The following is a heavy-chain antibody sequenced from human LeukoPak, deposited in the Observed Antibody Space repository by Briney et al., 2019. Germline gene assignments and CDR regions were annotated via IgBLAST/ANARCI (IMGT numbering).Heavy chain of an antibody. CDR3: ARDRGLGSSPWCY. J-gene: IGHJ4*02. CDR2: IIPILGIA. V-gene: IGHV1-69*04. D-gene: IGHD6-6*01. CDR1: RGTFSGYA. Sequence: GASVRVSPKASRGTFSGYATRCVRQAPGQGLEWMGRIIPILGIANYAQKFQGRVALTSDKSTNTAYMELSSLRSEDTAVYYCARDRGLGSSPWCYWGAGTLVTVSS.